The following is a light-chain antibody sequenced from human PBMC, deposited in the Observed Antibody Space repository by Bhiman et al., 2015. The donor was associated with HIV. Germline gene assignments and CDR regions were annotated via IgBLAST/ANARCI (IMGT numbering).Light chain of an antibody. Sequence: QFVLTQPPSVSAAPGQKVTVSCSGTTSDIGENYVSWYQKFPEAAPKLLIYDNSRRPSGIPARFSGSKSGTSATLAITALQTGDEGDYYCGTWDSSLSAVVFGGGTKLTVL. V-gene: IGLV1-51*01. CDR2: DNS. CDR3: GTWDSSLSAVV. CDR1: TSDIGENY. J-gene: IGLJ2*01.